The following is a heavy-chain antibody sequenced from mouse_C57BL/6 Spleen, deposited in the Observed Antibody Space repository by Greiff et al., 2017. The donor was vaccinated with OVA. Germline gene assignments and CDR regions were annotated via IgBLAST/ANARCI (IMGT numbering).Heavy chain of an antibody. CDR3: AREGLGRWFAY. V-gene: IGHV1-54*01. CDR2: INPGSGGT. CDR1: GYAFTNYL. J-gene: IGHJ3*01. Sequence: QVQLKQSGAELVRPGTSVKVSCKASGYAFTNYLIEWVKQRPGQGLEWIGVINPGSGGTNYNEKFKGKATLTADKSSSTAYMQLSSLTSEDSAVYFCAREGLGRWFAYWGQGTLVTVSA. D-gene: IGHD4-1*01.